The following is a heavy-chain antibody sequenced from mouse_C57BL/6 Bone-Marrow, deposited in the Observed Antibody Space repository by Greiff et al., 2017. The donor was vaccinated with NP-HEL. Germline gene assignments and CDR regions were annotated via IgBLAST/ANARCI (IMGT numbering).Heavy chain of an antibody. CDR3: TRDGYDAY. V-gene: IGHV1-15*01. Sequence: VKLQESGAELVRPGASVTLSCKASGYTFTDYEMHWVKQTPVHGLEWIGAIDPETGGTAYNQKFKGKAILTADKSSSTAYMELRSLTSEDSAVYYCTRDGYDAYWGQGTTLTVSS. CDR2: IDPETGGT. J-gene: IGHJ2*01. CDR1: GYTFTDYE. D-gene: IGHD2-2*01.